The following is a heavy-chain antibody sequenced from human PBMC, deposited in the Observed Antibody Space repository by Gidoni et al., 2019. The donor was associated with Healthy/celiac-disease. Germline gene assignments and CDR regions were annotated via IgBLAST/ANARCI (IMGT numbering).Heavy chain of an antibody. CDR2: INHSGST. CDR3: ARSHTWIQLWLRGYYFDY. D-gene: IGHD5-18*01. Sequence: QVQLQQWGAGLLKPSETLSLTCAVYGGSFSGYYWSWLRQPPGKGLEWIGEINHSGSTNYNPSLKSRVTISGDTSKNQFSLKLSSVTAADTAVYYCARSHTWIQLWLRGYYFDYWGQGTLVTVSS. J-gene: IGHJ4*02. V-gene: IGHV4-34*01. CDR1: GGSFSGYY.